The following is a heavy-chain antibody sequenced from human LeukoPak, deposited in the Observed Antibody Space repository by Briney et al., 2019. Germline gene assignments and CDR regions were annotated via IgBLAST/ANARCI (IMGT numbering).Heavy chain of an antibody. CDR1: GYSFTGHY. CDR2: INPNSGGT. V-gene: IGHV1-2*02. D-gene: IGHD6-13*01. Sequence: ASVKVSCKASGYSFTGHYMHWVRQAPGQGLEWMGWINPNSGGTNYAQKFQGRVTMTRDTSISTAYMELSRLRSDDTAVYYCASTGSGYSSSWYFDYWGQGTLVTVSS. J-gene: IGHJ4*02. CDR3: ASTGSGYSSSWYFDY.